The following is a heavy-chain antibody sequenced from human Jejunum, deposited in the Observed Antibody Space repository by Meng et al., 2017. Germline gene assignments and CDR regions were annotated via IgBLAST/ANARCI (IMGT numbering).Heavy chain of an antibody. V-gene: IGHV3-7*01. Sequence: GESLKISYSASGFTFSSYWMTWVRQAPGKGLEWVANMNQDGSQKYYVDSVKGRFTISRDNAENSLYLQMNSLRVEDTAVYYCATINYYFDYWGQGTLVTVSS. CDR3: ATINYYFDY. CDR1: GFTFSSYW. J-gene: IGHJ4*02. CDR2: MNQDGSQK.